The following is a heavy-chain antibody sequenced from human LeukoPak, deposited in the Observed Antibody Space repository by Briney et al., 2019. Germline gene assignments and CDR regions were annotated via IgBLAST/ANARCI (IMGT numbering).Heavy chain of an antibody. J-gene: IGHJ4*02. Sequence: PSETLSPTCSVSGASLSGGTYYWGWLRRPPGKGLEWIGSIYYTGSTYDNPSLKSRVTLSVDTSKNQFSLKLSSVTAADTAVYYCAIRGGSGRAFDYWGQGTLVTVSS. V-gene: IGHV4-39*01. D-gene: IGHD1-26*01. CDR3: AIRGGSGRAFDY. CDR1: GASLSGGTYY. CDR2: IYYTGST.